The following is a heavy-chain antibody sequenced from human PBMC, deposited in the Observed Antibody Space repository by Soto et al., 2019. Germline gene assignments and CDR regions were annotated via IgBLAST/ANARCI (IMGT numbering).Heavy chain of an antibody. J-gene: IGHJ5*02. CDR1: GYTLMTYG. Sequence: ASVKVSCKASGYTLMTYGISWVRQAPGQGVEWMGWINAGNGNTKYSQKFQGRVTITRDTSASTAYMELSSLRSEDTAVYYCARSLTINFDPWGQGTLVTVSS. CDR3: ARSLTINFDP. CDR2: INAGNGNT. D-gene: IGHD5-12*01. V-gene: IGHV1-3*01.